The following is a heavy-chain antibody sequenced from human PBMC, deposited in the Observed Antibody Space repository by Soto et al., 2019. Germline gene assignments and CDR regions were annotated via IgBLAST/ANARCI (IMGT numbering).Heavy chain of an antibody. J-gene: IGHJ4*02. D-gene: IGHD3-16*01. CDR1: GGSISSYY. V-gene: IGHV4-59*01. CDR3: ARSRGGYFDY. CDR2: IYYSGST. Sequence: QVQLQESGPGLVKPSETLSLTCTVSGGSISSYYWSWIRQPPGKGLEWIGYIYYSGSTNYNPSLKSRVPTSVDTSKNQFSLKLSSVTAADTAVYYCARSRGGYFDYWGQGTLVTVSS.